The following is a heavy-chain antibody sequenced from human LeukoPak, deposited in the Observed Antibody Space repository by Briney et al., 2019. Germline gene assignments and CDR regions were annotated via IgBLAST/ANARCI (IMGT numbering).Heavy chain of an antibody. Sequence: GGSLRLSCAASGFTFSHYGMHRVRQAPGKGLEWVAVIWFDGSNKYYADSVKGRFTISRDNSKNTLYLQMNSLRAEDTAVYYCARASGSYDYWGQGTLVTVSS. D-gene: IGHD1-26*01. V-gene: IGHV3-33*01. CDR1: GFTFSHYG. CDR2: IWFDGSNK. CDR3: ARASGSYDY. J-gene: IGHJ4*02.